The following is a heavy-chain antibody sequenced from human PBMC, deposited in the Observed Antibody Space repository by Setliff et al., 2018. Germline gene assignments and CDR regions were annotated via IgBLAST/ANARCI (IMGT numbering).Heavy chain of an antibody. D-gene: IGHD3-10*01. CDR2: ILFSGDT. J-gene: IGHJ6*03. CDR1: GYSISSGFS. V-gene: IGHV4-38-2*02. Sequence: SETLSLTCAVSGYSISSGFSWVWIWQSPGKGLEWIGRILFSGDTYYNPSLNSRVTISADTSKNQFSLNLSSVTAADTAVYYCARDNRARHYMDVWGKGTTVTVSS. CDR3: ARDNRARHYMDV.